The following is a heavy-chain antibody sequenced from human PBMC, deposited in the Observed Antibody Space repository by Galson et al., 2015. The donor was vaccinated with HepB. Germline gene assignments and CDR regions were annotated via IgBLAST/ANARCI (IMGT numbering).Heavy chain of an antibody. V-gene: IGHV3-23*01. J-gene: IGHJ4*02. D-gene: IGHD3-10*01. CDR3: AKHYYDSGSYPIFDY. CDR2: ISGSDGST. Sequence: SLRLSCAASGFTFSSYAMSWVRQAPEKGLEWVSAISGSDGSTYYADSVKGRFTIARDNSKNTLYLQMNSLRAEDTALYYCAKHYYDSGSYPIFDYWGQGTLVTVSS. CDR1: GFTFSSYA.